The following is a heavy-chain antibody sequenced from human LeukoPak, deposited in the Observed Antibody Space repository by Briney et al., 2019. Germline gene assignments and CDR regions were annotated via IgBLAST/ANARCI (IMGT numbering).Heavy chain of an antibody. CDR3: ARRPHSSGYYSDLSVRYNWFDP. V-gene: IGHV1-8*01. D-gene: IGHD3-22*01. CDR2: MNPNGGNT. Sequence: GASVKVSCKASGYTFTSYDINWVRQATGQGLEWMGWMNPNGGNTGYAQKFQGRVTMASKTSISTVYMELSSLRSEDTAVYYCARRPHSSGYYSDLSVRYNWFDPWGQGTLVTVSS. CDR1: GYTFTSYD. J-gene: IGHJ5*02.